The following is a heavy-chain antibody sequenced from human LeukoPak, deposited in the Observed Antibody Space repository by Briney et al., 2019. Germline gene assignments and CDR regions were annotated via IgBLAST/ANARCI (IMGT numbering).Heavy chain of an antibody. CDR1: GFTFSSYW. D-gene: IGHD5-18*01. Sequence: PGGSLRLSCAVSGFTFSSYWMHWVRQAPGKGLVRVSRINTDGSSTDYADSVKGRFTISRDNAKNTLYLQMNSLRAEDTAVYYCVNSKGYPDSWGQGTLVTVSS. CDR3: VNSKGYPDS. CDR2: INTDGSST. J-gene: IGHJ4*02. V-gene: IGHV3-74*01.